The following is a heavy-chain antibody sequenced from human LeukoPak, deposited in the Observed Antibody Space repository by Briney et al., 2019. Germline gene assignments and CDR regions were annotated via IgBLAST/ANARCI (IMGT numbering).Heavy chain of an antibody. Sequence: SEILSLTCTVSGGSISSYYWSWIRQPPGKGLEWIGEINHSGSTNYNPSLKSRVTISVDTSKNQFSLKLSSVTAADTAVYYCARRGPPYYYYYMDVWGKGTTVTISS. CDR2: INHSGST. V-gene: IGHV4-34*01. J-gene: IGHJ6*03. CDR3: ARRGPPYYYYYMDV. CDR1: GGSISSYY. D-gene: IGHD5-12*01.